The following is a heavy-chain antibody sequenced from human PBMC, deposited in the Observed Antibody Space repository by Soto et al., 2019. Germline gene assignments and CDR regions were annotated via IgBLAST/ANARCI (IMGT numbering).Heavy chain of an antibody. V-gene: IGHV1-46*03. J-gene: IGHJ4*02. D-gene: IGHD6-13*01. Sequence: QVQLVQSGAEVKKPGASVKISCKAPGYIFSSYYMHWVRQAPGQGLEWMGIIKPSGGSTSYAQKFQGRVTMTRDTSTSTVYMELSSLRSEDTAMYYCASDSNSWVFDNWGQGTLVTVSS. CDR2: IKPSGGST. CDR1: GYIFSSYY. CDR3: ASDSNSWVFDN.